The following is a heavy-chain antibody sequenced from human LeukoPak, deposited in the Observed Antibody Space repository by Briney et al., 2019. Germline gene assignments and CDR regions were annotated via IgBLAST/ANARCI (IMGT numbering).Heavy chain of an antibody. CDR2: ISHSGST. V-gene: IGHV4-59*01. Sequence: PSETLSLTCTVSGGSINSYYWSWLRQPPGKGLEWIGCISHSGSTNYNPSLKSRVTISVDTSKNQFSLKLSSVTAADTAVYYCARMGIASGIPALDAFDIWGQGTMVTVSS. D-gene: IGHD6-25*01. CDR1: GGSINSYY. J-gene: IGHJ3*02. CDR3: ARMGIASGIPALDAFDI.